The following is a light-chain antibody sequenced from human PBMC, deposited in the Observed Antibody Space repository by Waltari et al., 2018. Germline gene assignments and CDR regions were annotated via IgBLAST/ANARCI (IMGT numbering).Light chain of an antibody. CDR2: LNTYGRH. Sequence: QPVLTQSPSASASLGASFKLTCTLSSGHSNYSIAWHQQRPEKGPRYLMHLNTYGRHTKGDGLPDRFSGSSSGAERYLTISSLQSEDEADYYCQTWDSGTVIFGGGTHLTVL. V-gene: IGLV4-69*01. CDR1: SGHSNYS. CDR3: QTWDSGTVI. J-gene: IGLJ2*01.